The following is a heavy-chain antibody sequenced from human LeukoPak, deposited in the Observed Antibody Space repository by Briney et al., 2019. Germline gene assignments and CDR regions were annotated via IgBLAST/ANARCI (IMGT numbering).Heavy chain of an antibody. V-gene: IGHV4-4*07. CDR1: GGSISSYY. D-gene: IGHD3-10*01. Sequence: SETLSLTCTVSGGSISSYYWSWIRQPAGKGLEWIARIYTSGSTNYNPSLKSRVTMSVDTSKNQFSLELSSVTAADTAVYYCARGSGSGSYYNGFDYWGQGTLVTVSS. CDR2: IYTSGST. CDR3: ARGSGSGSYYNGFDY. J-gene: IGHJ4*02.